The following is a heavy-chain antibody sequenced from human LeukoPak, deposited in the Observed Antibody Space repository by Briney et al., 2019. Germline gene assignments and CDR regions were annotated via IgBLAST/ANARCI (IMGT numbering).Heavy chain of an antibody. V-gene: IGHV4-34*01. CDR3: ARGRVVFRP. J-gene: IGHJ5*02. CDR1: GGSSSGYY. CDR2: INHSGST. Sequence: SETLSLTCAVYGGSSSGYYWSWIRQPPGKGLEWLGEINHSGSTNYNPSLKSRVTISVDTSKNQFSLKLSSVTAADTAVYYCARGRVVFRPWGQGTLVTVSS. D-gene: IGHD3-16*01.